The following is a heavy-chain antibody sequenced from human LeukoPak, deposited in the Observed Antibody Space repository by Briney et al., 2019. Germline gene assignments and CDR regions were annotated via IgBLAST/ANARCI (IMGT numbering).Heavy chain of an antibody. CDR1: GGSISSGGYY. D-gene: IGHD4-11*01. CDR2: MYYSGST. Sequence: PSETLSLTCTVSGGSISSGGYYWSWIRQPPGKGLEWIGSMYYSGSTYYNPSLKSRVTISVDTSKNQFSLKLSSVTAADTALYYCATLTTTYFDYWGQGTLVTVSS. CDR3: ATLTTTYFDY. J-gene: IGHJ4*02. V-gene: IGHV4-39*01.